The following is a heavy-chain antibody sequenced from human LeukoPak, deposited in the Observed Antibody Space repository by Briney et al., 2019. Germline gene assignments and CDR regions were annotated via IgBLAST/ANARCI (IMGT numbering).Heavy chain of an antibody. V-gene: IGHV3-53*01. CDR1: GFTVSSNY. D-gene: IGHD6-19*01. Sequence: PGGSLRLSCAASGFTVSSNYMSWVRQAPGKGLEWVSVIYSGGSTYYAESVKGRFTISRDNSKNTLYLQMNSLRAEDTAVYYCARGIRYSGSSGWYGVLRGPGFDYWGQGTLVTVSS. J-gene: IGHJ4*02. CDR3: ARGIRYSGSSGWYGVLRGPGFDY. CDR2: IYSGGST.